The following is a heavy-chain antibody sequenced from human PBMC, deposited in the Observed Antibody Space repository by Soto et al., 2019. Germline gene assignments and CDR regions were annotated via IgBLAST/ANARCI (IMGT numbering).Heavy chain of an antibody. D-gene: IGHD1-26*01. CDR2: IYYSGTT. CDR1: GYSISSSNW. V-gene: IGHV4-28*01. J-gene: IGHJ6*02. CDR3: ARSGRYYYYYGMDV. Sequence: SETLSLTCAVSGYSISSSNWWGWIRQPPGKGLEWIGYIYYSGTTYYNPSLKSRVTMSVDTSKNQFSLKLTSVTAVDTAVYYCARSGRYYYYYGMDVWGQGTTVTVS.